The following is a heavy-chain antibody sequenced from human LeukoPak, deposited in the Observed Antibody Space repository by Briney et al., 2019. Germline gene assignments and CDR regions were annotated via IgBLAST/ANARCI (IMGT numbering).Heavy chain of an antibody. CDR1: GDSISSTSYY. Sequence: PSETLSLTCTVSGDSISSTSYYWGWIRQPPGKGLEWIVTIYYSGKTYYNPSLKRRVTIFVNTAKNKVSLKLSSVPAAENAADYCGRTSESCRAEYFQYWGQGTLVTVSS. CDR3: GRTSESCRAEYFQY. CDR2: IYYSGKT. J-gene: IGHJ1*01. V-gene: IGHV4-39*01. D-gene: IGHD4-11*01.